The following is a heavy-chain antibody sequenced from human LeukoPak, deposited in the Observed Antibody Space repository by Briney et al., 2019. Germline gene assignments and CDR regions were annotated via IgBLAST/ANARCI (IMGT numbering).Heavy chain of an antibody. CDR2: IIPIFGTA. V-gene: IGHV1-69*01. Sequence: GASVKVSCKASGGTFSSYAISGVRQAPGQGLEWMGGIIPIFGTANYAQKFQGRVTITADESTSTAYMELSSLRAEDTAVYYCAREKSLGDFWSGYSEYWGQGTLVTVSP. J-gene: IGHJ4*02. D-gene: IGHD3-3*01. CDR1: GGTFSSYA. CDR3: AREKSLGDFWSGYSEY.